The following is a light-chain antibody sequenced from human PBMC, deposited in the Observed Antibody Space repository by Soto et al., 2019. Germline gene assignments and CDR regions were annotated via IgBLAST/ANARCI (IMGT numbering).Light chain of an antibody. CDR3: SSYTSSTNWV. J-gene: IGLJ3*02. CDR2: GVS. V-gene: IGLV2-14*01. Sequence: QSALTQPASVSGSPGQSITISCTGTSSDVGGYNHVSWYQHHPGKAPKLLIYGVSNRPSGVSNRFSGSKSGNTASLTISGLQAEDEADYYCSSYTSSTNWVFGGGTKLTVL. CDR1: SSDVGGYNH.